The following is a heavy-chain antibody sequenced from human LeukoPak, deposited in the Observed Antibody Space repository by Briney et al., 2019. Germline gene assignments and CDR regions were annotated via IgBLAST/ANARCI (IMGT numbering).Heavy chain of an antibody. V-gene: IGHV3-74*01. CDR3: ARDLSGAWDF. D-gene: IGHD1-26*01. J-gene: IGHJ4*02. CDR2: INEDGSIT. CDR1: GFSFSRYW. Sequence: GGSLRLSCADSGFSFSRYWMHWVRQVPGKGLVWVSRINEDGSITDYADSVKGRFTISGDNAKRTLCLHMHSLRAEDTAMYYCARDLSGAWDFWGQGTLVTVSS.